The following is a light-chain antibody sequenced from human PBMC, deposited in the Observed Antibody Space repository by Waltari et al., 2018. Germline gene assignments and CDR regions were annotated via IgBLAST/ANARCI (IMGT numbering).Light chain of an antibody. CDR2: VNR. J-gene: IGLJ3*02. Sequence: QSVLTQPPSVSGAPGQRVTISCTGSSSNIGAGYDVHWYQHLPGTAPKPVIYVNRNRPSGVPDRFSGSKSGTSASLAITGLQAEDEADYYCQSYDSSLSGWVFGGGTKLTVL. CDR3: QSYDSSLSGWV. V-gene: IGLV1-40*01. CDR1: SSNIGAGYD.